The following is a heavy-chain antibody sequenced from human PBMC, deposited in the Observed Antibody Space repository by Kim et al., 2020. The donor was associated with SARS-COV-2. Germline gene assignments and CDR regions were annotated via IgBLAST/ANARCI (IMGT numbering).Heavy chain of an antibody. Sequence: SETLSLTCTVSGGSISSYYWSWIRQPPGKGLEWIGYIYYSGSTNYNPSLKSRVTISVDTSKNQFSLKLSSVTAADTAVYYCARLRFGSGWFDPWGQGTLV. D-gene: IGHD3-3*01. CDR2: IYYSGST. J-gene: IGHJ5*02. CDR3: ARLRFGSGWFDP. CDR1: GGSISSYY. V-gene: IGHV4-59*08.